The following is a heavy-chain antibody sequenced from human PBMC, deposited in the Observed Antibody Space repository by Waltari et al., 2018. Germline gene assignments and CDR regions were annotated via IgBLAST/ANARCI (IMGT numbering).Heavy chain of an antibody. CDR3: ARDRAAAGYWFDP. CDR2: INPNSGGT. V-gene: IGHV1-2*06. J-gene: IGHJ5*02. CDR1: GYTFTGYY. Sequence: QVQLVQSGAEVKKPGASVTVSCKASGYTFTGYYMHWVRQAPGQGLEWMGRINPNSGGTNYAQRFQGRVTMTRETSISTAYMELSRLTSDDTALYYCARDRAAAGYWFDPWGQGTLVTVSS. D-gene: IGHD6-13*01.